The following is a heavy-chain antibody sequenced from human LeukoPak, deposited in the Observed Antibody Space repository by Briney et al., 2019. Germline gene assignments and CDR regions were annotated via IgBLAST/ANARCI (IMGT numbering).Heavy chain of an antibody. CDR2: ISGSSRHI. V-gene: IGHV3-21*01. CDR1: GFTFSSYS. CDR3: ARLGLGTYDYVWGSCRYFGH. D-gene: IGHD3-16*02. J-gene: IGHJ4*03. Sequence: GGSLSLSCAASGFTFSSYSMAWVRQAPGKGLVWVSSISGSSRHIHYTDSVEGRFTISRVNAKNSLYLQKNSLRDEDTAVYYCARLGLGTYDYVWGSCRYFGHWGHVIIVTFSS.